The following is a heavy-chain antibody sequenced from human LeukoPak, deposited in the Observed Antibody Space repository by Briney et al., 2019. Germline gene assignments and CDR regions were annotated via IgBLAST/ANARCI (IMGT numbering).Heavy chain of an antibody. CDR2: FHDSEST. V-gene: IGHV4-59*01. CDR3: ARGDASGRPGIGFDF. J-gene: IGHJ4*02. Sequence: SETLSLTCTVSGGSISNSYWSWIRQPPGKGLDWIGFFHDSESTNYNPSLKSRVSISLDTSKNQVSLWLSSVTAADTAVYYCARGDASGRPGIGFDFWGQGTLVTVSS. D-gene: IGHD1-26*01. CDR1: GGSISNSY.